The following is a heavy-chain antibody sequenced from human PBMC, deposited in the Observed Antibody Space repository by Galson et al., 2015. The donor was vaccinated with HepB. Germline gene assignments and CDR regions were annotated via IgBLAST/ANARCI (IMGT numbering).Heavy chain of an antibody. CDR1: GFTFSSYW. CDR2: INSDGSST. Sequence: SLRLSCAASGFTFSSYWMHWVRQAPGKGLAWVSRINSDGSSTTYADSVMGRFTISRDNAKNSLYLQMNSLRAEDTAVYYCARDYYGSGSFGGDAFDIWGQGPMVTVSS. V-gene: IGHV3-74*01. J-gene: IGHJ3*02. D-gene: IGHD3-10*01. CDR3: ARDYYGSGSFGGDAFDI.